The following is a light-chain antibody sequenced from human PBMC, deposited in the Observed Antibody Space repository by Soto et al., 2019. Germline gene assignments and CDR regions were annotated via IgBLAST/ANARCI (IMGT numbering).Light chain of an antibody. CDR1: SSDVGGYNY. J-gene: IGLJ2*01. Sequence: ALTQPASVSGSPGQSITISCTGTSSDVGGYNYVSWYQQHPGKAPKLMIYDVSNRPSGVSNRFSGSKSGNTASLTISGLQAEDEADYYCSSYTSSVVVFGGGTKLTV. V-gene: IGLV2-14*01. CDR3: SSYTSSVVV. CDR2: DVS.